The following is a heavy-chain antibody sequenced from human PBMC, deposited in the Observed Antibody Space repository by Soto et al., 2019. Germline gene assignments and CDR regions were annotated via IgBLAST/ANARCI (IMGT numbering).Heavy chain of an antibody. Sequence: GGSLRLSCAASGFTFSIYGMHWVRQAPGKGLEWVAVIWYDGSNKYYADSVKGRFTISRDNSKNTLYLQMNSLRAEDTAVYYCARDPRAYYYDSSGYLDYWGQGTLVTVSS. CDR1: GFTFSIYG. J-gene: IGHJ4*02. CDR3: ARDPRAYYYDSSGYLDY. V-gene: IGHV3-33*01. D-gene: IGHD3-22*01. CDR2: IWYDGSNK.